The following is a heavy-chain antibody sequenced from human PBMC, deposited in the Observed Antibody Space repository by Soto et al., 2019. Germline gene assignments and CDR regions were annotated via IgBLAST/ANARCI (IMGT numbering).Heavy chain of an antibody. V-gene: IGHV3-53*01. J-gene: IGHJ3*02. CDR1: GFTVSTNY. CDR2: LYSGGST. Sequence: EVQLVESGGGLIQPGGSLRLSCAASGFTVSTNYMSWVRQAPGKGLEWVSVLYSGGSTFYADSVRGRFTISRDNSKNTIYLQMNSLRAEDTAVYYCARDAFDSWGQGTMVTVSS. CDR3: ARDAFDS.